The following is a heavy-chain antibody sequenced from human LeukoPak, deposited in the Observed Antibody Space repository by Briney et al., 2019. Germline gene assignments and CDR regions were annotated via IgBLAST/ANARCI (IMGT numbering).Heavy chain of an antibody. CDR1: GFTLSGFW. Sequence: RGSLRLSCAASGFTLSGFWMNWVRHAPGKGLEWVANIKYDGSEKNYVDSVKGRFTISGDNAKNSLYLQMNSLRAEDTAVYYCARRNLLDSWGQGTLVTVSS. J-gene: IGHJ4*02. CDR2: IKYDGSEK. V-gene: IGHV3-7*01. CDR3: ARRNLLDS.